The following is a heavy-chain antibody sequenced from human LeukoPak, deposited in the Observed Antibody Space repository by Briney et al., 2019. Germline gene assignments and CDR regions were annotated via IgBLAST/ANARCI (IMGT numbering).Heavy chain of an antibody. J-gene: IGHJ4*02. CDR1: GFTFSSYA. D-gene: IGHD3-10*01. CDR3: AREVGSGNSDRYFDS. CDR2: ISYDGSNK. V-gene: IGHV3-30-3*01. Sequence: PGGSLRLSCAASGFTFSSYAMHWVRQAPGKGLEWVAVISYDGSNKYYADSVKGRFTISRDNSKNTLYLQMNSLRAEDTAVYYCAREVGSGNSDRYFDSWGQGTLVTVSS.